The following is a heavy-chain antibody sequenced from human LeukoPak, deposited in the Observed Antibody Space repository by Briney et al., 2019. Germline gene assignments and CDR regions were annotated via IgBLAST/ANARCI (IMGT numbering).Heavy chain of an antibody. Sequence: PSETLSLTCAVYGGSFSGYYWRWIRQPPGKGLEWIGEINHSGSTNYNPSLKSRVALSVDTSKNQFSLKLSSVTAADTAVYYCARSEETTVTTFDYWGQGTLVTVSS. CDR2: INHSGST. D-gene: IGHD4-17*01. CDR1: GGSFSGYY. CDR3: ARSEETTVTTFDY. J-gene: IGHJ4*02. V-gene: IGHV4-34*01.